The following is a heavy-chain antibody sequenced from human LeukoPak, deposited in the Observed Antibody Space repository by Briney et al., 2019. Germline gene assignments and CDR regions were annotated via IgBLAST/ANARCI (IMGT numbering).Heavy chain of an antibody. CDR3: VRGARVSGTASDY. V-gene: IGHV3-74*01. CDR1: GFTFSSYW. CDR2: INSDGSST. D-gene: IGHD3-10*01. Sequence: GGSLRLSCAASGFTFSSYWMHWVRQAPGKGLVWVSRINSDGSSTNYADSVKGRFTISRDNAKSTLHLQMNSLRGEDTAVYYCVRGARVSGTASDYWGQGTLVTVSS. J-gene: IGHJ4*02.